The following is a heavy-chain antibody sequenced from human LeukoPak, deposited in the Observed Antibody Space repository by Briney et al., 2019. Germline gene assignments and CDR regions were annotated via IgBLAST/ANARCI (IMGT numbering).Heavy chain of an antibody. CDR3: ARDGWRAINY. Sequence: GGSLRLSCAASGFTFSTYWMSWVRQAPGKGLEWVANIKEDGSDKNYVDSVRGRFTISRDNAKNSLFLQMSSLRAEDTAVYYCARDGWRAINYWGQGTLVTVSS. D-gene: IGHD5-24*01. J-gene: IGHJ4*02. CDR1: GFTFSTYW. V-gene: IGHV3-7*01. CDR2: IKEDGSDK.